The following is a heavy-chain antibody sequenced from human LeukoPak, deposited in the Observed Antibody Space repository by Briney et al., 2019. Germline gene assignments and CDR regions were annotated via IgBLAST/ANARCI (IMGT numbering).Heavy chain of an antibody. CDR2: IKEDGSEK. V-gene: IGHV3-7*05. CDR3: ARASDPWLQLT. CDR1: GFTFRNYW. D-gene: IGHD5-18*01. J-gene: IGHJ5*02. Sequence: GGSLRLSCAASGFTFRNYWMIWVRQAPGKGLEWLGNIKEDGSEKRYADSVRGRFTISRDNAQTSLYLQMNSLRAEDTAVYYCARASDPWLQLTWGQGTLVTVSS.